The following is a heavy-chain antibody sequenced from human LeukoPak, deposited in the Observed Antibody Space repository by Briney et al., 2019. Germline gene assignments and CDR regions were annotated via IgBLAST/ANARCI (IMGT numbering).Heavy chain of an antibody. Sequence: ASVKVSCKASGYIFTSYGINWVRQAPGQGLEWMGWISGYNGNTIYAENLQGRVTMTTDTSTSTAYIELGSLRSDDTAVFYCARSSRFDWLLYFDSWGQGTLVTVSS. V-gene: IGHV1-18*01. CDR2: ISGYNGNT. J-gene: IGHJ4*02. CDR1: GYIFTSYG. D-gene: IGHD3-9*01. CDR3: ARSSRFDWLLYFDS.